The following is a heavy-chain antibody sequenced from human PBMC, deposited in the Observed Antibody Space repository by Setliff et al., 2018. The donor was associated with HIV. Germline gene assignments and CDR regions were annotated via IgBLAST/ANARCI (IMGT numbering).Heavy chain of an antibody. D-gene: IGHD3-22*01. CDR1: GYTFTNYY. J-gene: IGHJ6*02. CDR2: ISAYNGNT. Sequence: ASVKVSCKASGYTFTNYYIHWVRQAPGHGLEWVGWISAYNGNTNYAQKLQGRVTMTTDTSTRTAYMELRSLRSDDTAVYYCAREIGDYYDSSGYYPPTECYYGMDGMGQGTTVTFSS. CDR3: AREIGDYYDSSGYYPPTECYYGMDG. V-gene: IGHV1-18*04.